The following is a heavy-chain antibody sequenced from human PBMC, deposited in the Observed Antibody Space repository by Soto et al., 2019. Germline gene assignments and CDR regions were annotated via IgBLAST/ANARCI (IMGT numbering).Heavy chain of an antibody. CDR3: ARGVWDCSGTTCPWPYYYGMDV. J-gene: IGHJ6*02. CDR2: IIPIFGTA. Sequence: ASVKVSCKASGGTFSSYAISWVRQAPGQGLEWMGGIIPIFGTANYAQKFQGRVTITADKSTSTVYMELSSLRSEDTAVYYCARGVWDCSGTTCPWPYYYGMDVRGQGTTVTVSS. D-gene: IGHD2-2*01. V-gene: IGHV1-69*06. CDR1: GGTFSSYA.